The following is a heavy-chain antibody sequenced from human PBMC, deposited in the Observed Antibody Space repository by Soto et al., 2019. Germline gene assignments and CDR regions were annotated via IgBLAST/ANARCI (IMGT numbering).Heavy chain of an antibody. V-gene: IGHV1-46*03. CDR1: GYTFTKYW. D-gene: IGHD6-19*01. J-gene: IGHJ4*02. CDR3: ARGGDGRGRSDAHY. CDR2: INANGGST. Sequence: QVQLVQSGAEVKEPGASVKVSCKASGYTFTKYWVHWVRQAPGQGLEWMGIINANGGSTSYTQKFQGRVTMTRDTSTDTVYLELSSLRSEDTATYYCARGGDGRGRSDAHYWGQGTQVTVSS.